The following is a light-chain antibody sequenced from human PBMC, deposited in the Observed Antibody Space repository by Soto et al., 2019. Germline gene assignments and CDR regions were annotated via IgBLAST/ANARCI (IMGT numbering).Light chain of an antibody. V-gene: IGLV1-44*01. Sequence: QSVLTQPPSASGTPGQRVTISCSGSSSNIGTNTINWYKQLPGTAPKLLIYSNDLRPSGVPDRFSGSKSGTSASLAISGLHSEDEADYYCEAWDDILYGAVFGGGTKLTVL. J-gene: IGLJ2*01. CDR2: SND. CDR3: EAWDDILYGAV. CDR1: SSNIGTNT.